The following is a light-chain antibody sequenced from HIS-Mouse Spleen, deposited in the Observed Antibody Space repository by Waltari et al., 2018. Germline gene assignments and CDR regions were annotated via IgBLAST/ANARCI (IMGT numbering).Light chain of an antibody. CDR3: SSYTSSSTYV. CDR1: SSDVGGYNY. Sequence: QSALTQPASVSGSPGQSITISCTGTSSDVGGYNYVSWYQQHPGKAPKLMIYDVSNRPSGVSNRFSGSKSGNTASLTISGLQAEDEADYYCSSYTSSSTYV. V-gene: IGLV2-14*03. CDR2: DVS. J-gene: IGLJ1*01.